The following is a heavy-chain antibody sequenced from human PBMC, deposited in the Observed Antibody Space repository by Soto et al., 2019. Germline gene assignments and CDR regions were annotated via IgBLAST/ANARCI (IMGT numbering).Heavy chain of an antibody. D-gene: IGHD2-2*01. J-gene: IGHJ6*02. CDR1: GDSIRHSRFY. V-gene: IGHV4-39*01. CDR2: IYHTGNA. CDR3: ARLQGYCIRSSCTGYYAMDV. Sequence: SDTLSLTCSASGDSIRHSRFYWAWIRQPPREGLEWIGSIYHTGNAYYNPSLKSRVTISVDTSKNQFSLNLSSVTAADTAVYYCARLQGYCIRSSCTGYYAMDVWGQGTTVT.